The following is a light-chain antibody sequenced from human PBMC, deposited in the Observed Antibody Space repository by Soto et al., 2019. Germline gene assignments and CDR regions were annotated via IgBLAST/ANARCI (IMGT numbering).Light chain of an antibody. Sequence: QSVRTQPPSASGTPGQRVTISCSGSSSNIGSNCVNWYRQLPGTAHKRLIYSNNQRPSGVPDRCSGSKSGTAASLAISGLQSEDEADYYCAAWDDSLNGVVFGGGTKLTVL. CDR2: SNN. V-gene: IGLV1-44*01. J-gene: IGLJ2*01. CDR3: AAWDDSLNGVV. CDR1: SSNIGSNC.